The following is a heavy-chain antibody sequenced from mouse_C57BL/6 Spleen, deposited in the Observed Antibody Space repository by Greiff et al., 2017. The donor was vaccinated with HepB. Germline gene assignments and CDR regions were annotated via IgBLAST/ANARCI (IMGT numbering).Heavy chain of an antibody. CDR2: INYDGSST. D-gene: IGHD1-1*01. CDR1: GFTFSDYY. Sequence: DVQLVESEGGLVQPGSSMKLSCTASGFTFSDYYMAWVRQVPEKGLEWVANINYDGSSTYYLDSLKSRFIISRDNAKNILYLQMSSLKSEDTATYYCARELNYYGSSFFDYWGQGTTLTVSS. J-gene: IGHJ2*01. CDR3: ARELNYYGSSFFDY. V-gene: IGHV5-16*01.